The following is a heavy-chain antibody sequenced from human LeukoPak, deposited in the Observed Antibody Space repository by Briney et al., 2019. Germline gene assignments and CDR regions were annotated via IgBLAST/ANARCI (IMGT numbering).Heavy chain of an antibody. CDR1: GFTFSGSV. CDR3: TRRGYSYGPTSHYYYYYMDV. D-gene: IGHD5-18*01. CDR2: IRSKANSYAT. Sequence: GGSLRLSCAASGFTFSGSVMHWVRQASGKGLEWVGRIRSKANSYATAYAASVKGRFTISRDDSKNTAYLQMNSLKTEDTAVYYCTRRGYSYGPTSHYYYYYMDVWGKGTTVTVSS. J-gene: IGHJ6*03. V-gene: IGHV3-73*01.